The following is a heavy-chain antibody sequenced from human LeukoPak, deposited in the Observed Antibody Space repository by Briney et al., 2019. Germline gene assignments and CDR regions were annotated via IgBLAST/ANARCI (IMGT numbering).Heavy chain of an antibody. CDR3: ARLRSGWYSIDY. Sequence: QTGGSLRLSCAASGFTFSSYAMSWVRQAPGKGLEWVSAISGTGGRTYYADSVKGRFTITTDTSTSTAYMELRSLRSDDTAVYYCARLRSGWYSIDYWGQGTLVTVSS. V-gene: IGHV3-23*01. CDR1: GFTFSSYA. CDR2: ISGTGGRT. D-gene: IGHD6-19*01. J-gene: IGHJ4*02.